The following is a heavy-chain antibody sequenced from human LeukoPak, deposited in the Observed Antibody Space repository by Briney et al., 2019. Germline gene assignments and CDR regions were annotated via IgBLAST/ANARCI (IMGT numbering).Heavy chain of an antibody. CDR1: GFTFTDYY. J-gene: IGHJ5*02. V-gene: IGHV3-11*01. CDR3: ARGAGPLFDP. CDR2: IGDSGSPI. Sequence: PGGSLRLSCAASGFTFTDYYMSWIRQAPGEGLEWISYIGDSGSPIYYANSVKGRFTISRGNAKNSLYLQMNNLRAEDTAMYYCARGAGPLFDPWGQGTLVTVSS.